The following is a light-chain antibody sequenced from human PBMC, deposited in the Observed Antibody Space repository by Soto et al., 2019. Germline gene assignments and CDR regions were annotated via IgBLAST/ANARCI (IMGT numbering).Light chain of an antibody. CDR2: DAS. Sequence: EIVLTQSPATLSLSPGERATLSCRACQSVSSYLAWYQQKPGQAPRLLIYDASSRATGIPARFSGSGSGTDLTLTISSLEPEDFAVYYCQQRSNWPLTLGGGTKVEIK. CDR3: QQRSNWPLT. J-gene: IGKJ4*01. V-gene: IGKV3-11*01. CDR1: QSVSSY.